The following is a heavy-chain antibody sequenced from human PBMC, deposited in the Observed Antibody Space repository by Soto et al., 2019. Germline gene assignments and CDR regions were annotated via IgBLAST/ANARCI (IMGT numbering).Heavy chain of an antibody. CDR2: VNPSGGSA. CDR3: AREENCRGGTCYSEYFHH. D-gene: IGHD2-15*01. J-gene: IGHJ1*01. V-gene: IGHV1-46*01. Sequence: QVQLVQSGAEVKKPGASVKVSCKTSGYIFTAYSMHWVRQAPGQGLEWMGVVNPSGGSAHYAQRFDGRVTLTRDTSTSTFYMELSSLRSEDTAVYYCAREENCRGGTCYSEYFHHWGQGTLVTDSS. CDR1: GYIFTAYS.